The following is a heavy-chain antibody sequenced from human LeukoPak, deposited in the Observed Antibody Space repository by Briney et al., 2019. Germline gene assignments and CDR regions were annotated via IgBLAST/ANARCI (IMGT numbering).Heavy chain of an antibody. CDR1: GGSISSYY. V-gene: IGHV4-59*01. Sequence: PSETLSLTCTVSGGSISSYYWSWIRQPPGKGLGWIAYIYYSGITNYNPSLKSRVTISIDTSKNQFSLKLNSVTAADTAVYYCARGLIRQSAFDIWGQGTMVTVSS. D-gene: IGHD2-8*01. CDR2: IYYSGIT. CDR3: ARGLIRQSAFDI. J-gene: IGHJ3*02.